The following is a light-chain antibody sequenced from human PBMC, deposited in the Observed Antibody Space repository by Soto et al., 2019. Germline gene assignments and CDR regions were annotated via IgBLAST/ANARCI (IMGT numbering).Light chain of an antibody. CDR1: QSVFYSSINKNY. CDR2: WAS. V-gene: IGKV4-1*01. J-gene: IGKJ3*01. CDR3: QQYYSTPFT. Sequence: DIVMTQSPDSLAVSLGERATINCKSSQSVFYSSINKNYLAWYQQKPGQPPRLLIYWASTRESGVPERFSGSGSGTDFTLTISSLQAEDVAVYYCQQYYSTPFTFGPGTKVDIK.